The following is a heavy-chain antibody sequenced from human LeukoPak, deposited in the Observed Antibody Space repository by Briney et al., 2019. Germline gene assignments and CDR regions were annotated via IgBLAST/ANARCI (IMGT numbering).Heavy chain of an antibody. CDR2: ISSSGRST. J-gene: IGHJ3*02. V-gene: IGHV3-11*01. CDR3: ARAIYDGFDI. D-gene: IGHD5-24*01. Sequence: PGGSLRLSCAASGFTFSDYYMTWIRQAPGKGLDWVSYISSSGRSTYYADSVKGRFTISRDNAKNSLYLQMNSLRAEDTAVYYCARAIYDGFDIWGQGKMVTVSS. CDR1: GFTFSDYY.